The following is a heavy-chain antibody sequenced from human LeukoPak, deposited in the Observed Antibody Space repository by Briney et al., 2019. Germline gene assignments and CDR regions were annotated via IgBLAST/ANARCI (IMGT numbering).Heavy chain of an antibody. V-gene: IGHV3-74*01. D-gene: IGHD3-10*01. CDR2: INSDGSST. J-gene: IGHJ4*02. CDR3: ARDLRLWFGESPFDY. CDR1: GSTFSSYW. Sequence: GGSLRLSCAASGSTFSSYWMHWVRHAPGKGLVWVSRINSDGSSTSYADSVKGRFTISRDNAKNTLYLQMNSLRAEDTAVYYCARDLRLWFGESPFDYWGQGTLVTVSS.